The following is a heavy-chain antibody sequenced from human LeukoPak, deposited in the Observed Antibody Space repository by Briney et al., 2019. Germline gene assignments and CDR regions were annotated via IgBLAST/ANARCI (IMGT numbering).Heavy chain of an antibody. CDR2: ISAYNGNT. Sequence: GASVKVSCKASGYTFTSYGISWVRQAPGQGLEWMGWISAYNGNTNYAQKLQGRVTMTTDTSTSTAYMELRSLRSDDTAVYYCARDLLGRGSGSYYGYWGQGTLVTVSS. V-gene: IGHV1-18*01. CDR1: GYTFTSYG. J-gene: IGHJ4*02. CDR3: ARDLLGRGSGSYYGY. D-gene: IGHD3-10*01.